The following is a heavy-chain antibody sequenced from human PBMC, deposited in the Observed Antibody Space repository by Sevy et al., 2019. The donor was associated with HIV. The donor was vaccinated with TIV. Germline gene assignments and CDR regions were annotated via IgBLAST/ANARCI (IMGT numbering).Heavy chain of an antibody. D-gene: IGHD6-19*01. CDR2: IIPIFGTA. J-gene: IGHJ4*02. CDR3: PKGSHNTGWFPDY. V-gene: IGHV1-69*13. CDR1: GGTFSSYA. Sequence: ASVKVSCKASGGTFSSYAISWVRQAPGQGLEWMGGIIPIFGTANYAQKFQGRVTITADESTSTAYMEWSSLRAEDTAVYFCPKGSHNTGWFPDYWGQGTLVSASS.